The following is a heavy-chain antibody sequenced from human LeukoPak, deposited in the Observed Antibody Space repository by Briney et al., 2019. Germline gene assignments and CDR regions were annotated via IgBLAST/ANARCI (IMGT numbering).Heavy chain of an antibody. D-gene: IGHD4-17*01. V-gene: IGHV3-7*01. CDR3: ARDLEVTTWNYFDY. CDR1: GFTFSSYW. CDR2: IKQDGSEK. Sequence: GGSLRLSRAASGFTFSSYWMSWVRQAPGKGLEWVANIKQDGSEKYYVDSVKGRFTISRDNAKNSLYLQMNSLRAEDTAVYYCARDLEVTTWNYFDYWGQGTLVTVSS. J-gene: IGHJ4*02.